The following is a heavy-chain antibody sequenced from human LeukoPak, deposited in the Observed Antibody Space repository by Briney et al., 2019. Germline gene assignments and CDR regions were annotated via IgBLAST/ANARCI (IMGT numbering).Heavy chain of an antibody. D-gene: IGHD3-22*01. J-gene: IGHJ4*02. CDR3: ARDNYDSSGYYFD. Sequence: GGSLRLSCAASGFTFSSYEMNWVRQAPGKGLEWVSYISSSGSTTHYADSVKGRFTISRDNAKNSLYLQMNSLRAEDTAVYYCARDNYDSSGYYFDRGQGTLVTVSS. CDR1: GFTFSSYE. V-gene: IGHV3-48*03. CDR2: ISSSGSTT.